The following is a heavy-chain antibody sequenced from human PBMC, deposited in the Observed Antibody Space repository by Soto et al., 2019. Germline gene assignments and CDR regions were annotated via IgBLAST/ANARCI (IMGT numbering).Heavy chain of an antibody. Sequence: ASVKVSCKASGYTFTGYYLHCVRQAPGQGLEWMGWVNPISGDTNYAQKFQDRVIMTRDRSITTVHMELSRLRSDDTAVYYCAREEGFRITMDRGRWFDPWGQGTLVTVSS. V-gene: IGHV1-2*02. CDR1: GYTFTGYY. CDR3: AREEGFRITMDRGRWFDP. D-gene: IGHD3-10*01. CDR2: VNPISGDT. J-gene: IGHJ5*02.